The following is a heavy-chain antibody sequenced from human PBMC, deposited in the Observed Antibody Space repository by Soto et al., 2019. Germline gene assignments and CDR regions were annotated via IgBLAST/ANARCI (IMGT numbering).Heavy chain of an antibody. Sequence: ASVKVSCKASGYTFTSYDINWVRQATGQGLEWMGWMNPNSGNTGYAQKFQGRVTMTRNTSISTAYMELSSLRSEDTAVYYCAISYGSTSSYYYYYYMDVWGKGTTVTVSS. V-gene: IGHV1-8*01. CDR3: AISYGSTSSYYYYYYMDV. J-gene: IGHJ6*03. CDR2: MNPNSGNT. D-gene: IGHD2-2*01. CDR1: GYTFTSYD.